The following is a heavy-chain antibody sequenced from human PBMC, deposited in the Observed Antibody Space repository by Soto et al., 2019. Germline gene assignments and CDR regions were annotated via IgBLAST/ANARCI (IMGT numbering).Heavy chain of an antibody. Sequence: EVQLLESGGGSVQPGGSLMLSCAASGFTFSSYSLSWLRQAPRKGLEWVSGISGSGQTTHYKDSVKGRFTISRDNFRNTLYLQVNSLRAEDTALYFCAKSRGDSWTTYFFDYWGQGALVTVSS. J-gene: IGHJ4*02. CDR3: AKSRGDSWTTYFFDY. CDR1: GFTFSSYS. D-gene: IGHD4-4*01. CDR2: ISGSGQTT. V-gene: IGHV3-23*01.